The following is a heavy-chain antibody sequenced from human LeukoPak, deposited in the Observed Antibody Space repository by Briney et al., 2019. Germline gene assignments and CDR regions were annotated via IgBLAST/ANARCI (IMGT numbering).Heavy chain of an antibody. V-gene: IGHV5-51*01. CDR3: ARFFRRGAYTFNY. D-gene: IGHD3-10*01. J-gene: IGHJ4*02. CDR2: IYPDDSDT. CDR1: GYSFITYW. Sequence: GESLKISCKGSGYSFITYWIAWVRQMPGKGLEWMGIIYPDDSDTRYSPSHQGQVTISADKSITTAYLQWSSLKASDTAMYYCARFFRRGAYTFNYWGQGTLVTVSS.